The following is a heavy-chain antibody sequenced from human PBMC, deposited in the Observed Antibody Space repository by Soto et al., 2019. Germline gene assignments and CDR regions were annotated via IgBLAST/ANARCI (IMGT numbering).Heavy chain of an antibody. D-gene: IGHD6-13*01. V-gene: IGHV1-8*01. CDR3: ARERSAAGTGWFDP. Sequence: QVQLVQSGAEVKKPGASVKVSCKASGYTFTSYDINWVRQATGQGLEWMGWMNPNSGNTGYAQKFQGRVTMTRNTSISTAXXELSSLRSEDTAVYYCARERSAAGTGWFDPWGQGTLVTVSS. J-gene: IGHJ5*02. CDR2: MNPNSGNT. CDR1: GYTFTSYD.